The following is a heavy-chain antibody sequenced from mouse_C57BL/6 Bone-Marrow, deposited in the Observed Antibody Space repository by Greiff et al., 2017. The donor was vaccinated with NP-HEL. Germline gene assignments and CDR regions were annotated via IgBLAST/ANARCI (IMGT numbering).Heavy chain of an antibody. CDR2: ISSGSSTI. CDR1: GFTFSDYG. J-gene: IGHJ4*01. D-gene: IGHD2-3*01. CDR3: ARGGYYGLWFYAMDY. Sequence: VQLKESGGGLVKPGGSLKLSCAASGFTFSDYGMHWVRQAPEKGLEWVAYISSGSSTIYYADTVKGRFTISRDNAKNTLFLQMTSLRSEDTAMSYCARGGYYGLWFYAMDYWGQGTSVTVSS. V-gene: IGHV5-17*01.